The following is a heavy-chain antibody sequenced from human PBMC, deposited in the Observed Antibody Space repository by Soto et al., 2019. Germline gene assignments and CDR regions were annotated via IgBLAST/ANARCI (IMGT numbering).Heavy chain of an antibody. D-gene: IGHD1-26*01. V-gene: IGHV4-31*03. CDR2: IYYSGST. J-gene: IGHJ4*02. Sequence: SETLSLTCTVSGGSISSGGYYWSWIRQHPGKGLEWIGYIYYSGSTYYNPSLKSRVTISVDTSKNQFSLKLSSVTAADTAEYYCARERPGYGGSYYIDYWGQGTLVTVSS. CDR3: ARERPGYGGSYYIDY. CDR1: GGSISSGGYY.